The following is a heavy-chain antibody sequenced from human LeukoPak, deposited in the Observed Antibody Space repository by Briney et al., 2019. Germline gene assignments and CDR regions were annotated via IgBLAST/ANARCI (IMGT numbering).Heavy chain of an antibody. CDR3: ARDFLYGDPPSDY. CDR1: GFTFSSYA. CDR2: ISYDGSNK. D-gene: IGHD4-17*01. J-gene: IGHJ4*02. V-gene: IGHV3-30-3*01. Sequence: GGSLRLSCAASGFTFSSYAMHWVRQAPGKGLEWVAVISYDGSNKYYADSVKGRFTISRDSSKNTLYLQMNSLRAEDTAVYYCARDFLYGDPPSDYWGQGTLVTVSS.